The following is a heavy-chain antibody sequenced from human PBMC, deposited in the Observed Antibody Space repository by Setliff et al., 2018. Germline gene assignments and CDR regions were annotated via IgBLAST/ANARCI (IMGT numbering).Heavy chain of an antibody. CDR1: GFTFTSYW. V-gene: IGHV3-7*01. J-gene: IGHJ6*02. D-gene: IGHD2-21*02. CDR3: ARNWVTAQHYYYGIDV. CDR2: IKQDGSEK. Sequence: GGSLRLSCEASGFTFTSYWMSWVRQAPGKGLEWVANIKQDGSEKYYVDSVKGRFAISRDNAKNTLYLQMDSLRAEDTAVYYCARNWVTAQHYYYGIDVWGQGTTVTVSS.